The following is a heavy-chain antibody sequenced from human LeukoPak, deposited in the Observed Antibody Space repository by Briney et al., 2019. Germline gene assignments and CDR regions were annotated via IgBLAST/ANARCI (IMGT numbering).Heavy chain of an antibody. V-gene: IGHV3-74*01. CDR2: INSDGSST. Sequence: GGSLRLSCAASGFTLSGNWRHWVRQAPGKGLAWVSRINSDGSSTSYADSVKGGFTISRDNAKNTLSLQMNSLRAEDTAVYYCARRDNYDYWGQGTLVTVSS. J-gene: IGHJ4*02. CDR3: ARRDNYDY. D-gene: IGHD2-15*01. CDR1: GFTLSGNW.